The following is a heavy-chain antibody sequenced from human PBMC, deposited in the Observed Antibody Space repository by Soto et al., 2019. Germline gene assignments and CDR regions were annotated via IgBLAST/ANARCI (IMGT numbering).Heavy chain of an antibody. D-gene: IGHD6-19*01. V-gene: IGHV1-69*13. CDR1: GGTFSNYA. Sequence: GASVKVSCKVSGGTFSNYAIDWVRLAPGHGLEWMGGIVPIFGTTYYTQKFQGRATIIADDSTTTAYLEMSSLRSEDTAIYYCARLAAVAGLYNYHGLDVWGQGTTVTVSS. CDR2: IVPIFGTT. J-gene: IGHJ6*02. CDR3: ARLAAVAGLYNYHGLDV.